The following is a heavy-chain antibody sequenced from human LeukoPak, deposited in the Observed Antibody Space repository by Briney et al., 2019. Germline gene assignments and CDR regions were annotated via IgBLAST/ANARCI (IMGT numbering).Heavy chain of an antibody. Sequence: PGGSLRLSCAASGFTFSSSAMSWVRQAPGKGLEWVSYISSSGSAIYYADSVKGRFTISRDNAKNSLYLQMNSLRAEDTAVYYCAKGHRYCTSGNCNSAVDYWGQGTLVTVSS. V-gene: IGHV3-48*03. D-gene: IGHD2-15*01. J-gene: IGHJ4*02. CDR3: AKGHRYCTSGNCNSAVDY. CDR1: GFTFSSSA. CDR2: ISSSGSAI.